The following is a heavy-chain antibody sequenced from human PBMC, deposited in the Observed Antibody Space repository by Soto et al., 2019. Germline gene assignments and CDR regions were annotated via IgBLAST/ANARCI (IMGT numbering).Heavy chain of an antibody. CDR2: ISAYNGNT. CDR1: GYTFTSYG. CDR3: ARDGLYCSGGSCYSDY. D-gene: IGHD2-15*01. Sequence: ASVKVSCKASGYTFTSYGISWVRQAPGQGLEWMGWISAYNGNTNYAQKLQGRVTMTTDTSTSTAHMELRSLRSDDTAVYYCARDGLYCSGGSCYSDYWGQGTLVTVSS. V-gene: IGHV1-18*04. J-gene: IGHJ4*02.